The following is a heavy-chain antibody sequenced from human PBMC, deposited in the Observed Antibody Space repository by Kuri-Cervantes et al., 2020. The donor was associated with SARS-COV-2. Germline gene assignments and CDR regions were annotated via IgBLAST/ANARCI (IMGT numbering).Heavy chain of an antibody. CDR2: IYHNGNT. D-gene: IGHD5-24*01. Sequence: SLRLSCDVSGDSMNNGNWWTWVRQSPGKGLEWIGEIYHNGNTNYNPSLKSRVTISVDESKNQYTSKLHSVTAADTAVYYCASLLLWQQFAHWGQGILVTVSS. CDR3: ASLLLWQQFAH. V-gene: IGHV4-4*02. J-gene: IGHJ4*02. CDR1: GDSMNNGNW.